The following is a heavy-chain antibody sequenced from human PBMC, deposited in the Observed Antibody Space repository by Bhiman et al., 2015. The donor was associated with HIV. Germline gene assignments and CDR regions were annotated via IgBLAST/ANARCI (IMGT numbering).Heavy chain of an antibody. D-gene: IGHD4-11*01. Sequence: EVQLVESGGGLVQPGESLRLSCAASGFTFSSFWMSWVRQAPGKGLQWVANIKYDGSEKYYVGSVKGRFTVSRDNAKNSLYLQMNSLRAEDTALYYCARGVDDYTLNNWFDPWGQGTLVTVSS. CDR3: ARGVDDYTLNNWFDP. CDR2: IKYDGSEK. CDR1: GFTFSSFW. V-gene: IGHV3-7*03. J-gene: IGHJ5*02.